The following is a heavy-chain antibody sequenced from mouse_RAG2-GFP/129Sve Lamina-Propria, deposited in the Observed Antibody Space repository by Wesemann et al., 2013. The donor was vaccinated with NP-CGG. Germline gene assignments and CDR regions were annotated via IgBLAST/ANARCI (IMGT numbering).Heavy chain of an antibody. J-gene: IGHJ3*01. CDR3: AKSNYDWFAY. D-gene: IGHD2-4*01. CDR1: GFSLTSYG. Sequence: QVQLKESGPVLVAPSQSLSITCTVSGFSLTSYGVHWVRQPPGKGLEWLGVIWAGGSTNYNSALMSRLSISKDNSKSQVFLKMNSLQTDDTAMYYCAKSNYDWFAYWGQGTLVTVSA. V-gene: IGHV2-9*01. CDR2: IWAGGST.